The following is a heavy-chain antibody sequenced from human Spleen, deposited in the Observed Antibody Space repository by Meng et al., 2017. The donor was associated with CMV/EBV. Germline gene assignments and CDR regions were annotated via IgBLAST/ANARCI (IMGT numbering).Heavy chain of an antibody. V-gene: IGHV3-74*01. Sequence: GGSLRLSCAASGFTFSSYWMHWVRQAPGKGLVWVSRINSDGSSTSYADSVKGRFTISRDNAKNTLYLQMNSLRAKDTAVYYCARDYGDYAECMDVWGQGTTVTVSS. CDR3: ARDYGDYAECMDV. J-gene: IGHJ6*02. D-gene: IGHD4-17*01. CDR2: INSDGSST. CDR1: GFTFSSYW.